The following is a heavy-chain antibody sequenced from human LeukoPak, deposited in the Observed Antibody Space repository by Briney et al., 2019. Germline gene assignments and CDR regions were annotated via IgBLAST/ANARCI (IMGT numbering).Heavy chain of an antibody. D-gene: IGHD2/OR15-2a*01. J-gene: IGHJ4*02. Sequence: GASVKVSCKASGGTFSSYPIGWVRQAPGQGLEWMGGIVPIFGTANYAQRFQGRVTITADESTSTAYMELSSLTSEDTAVYWCASGVPSMSRVYDYWGQGTLVTVSS. CDR1: GGTFSSYP. CDR2: IVPIFGTA. CDR3: ASGVPSMSRVYDY. V-gene: IGHV1-69*13.